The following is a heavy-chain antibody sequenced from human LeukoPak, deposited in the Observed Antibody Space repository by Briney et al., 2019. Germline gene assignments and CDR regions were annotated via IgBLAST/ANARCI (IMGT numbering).Heavy chain of an antibody. CDR1: GFTFKNNA. V-gene: IGHV3-23*01. D-gene: IGHD2-2*01. CDR2: ILGGGDDT. J-gene: IGHJ3*01. Sequence: GGSLRLSCAASGFTFKNNAMTWVRQAPGKGLEWVSAILGGGDDTEYADSVKGRFTISRANSKNTPYLQMNSLRPEDTAVYYCARCTASCYANAFDVWGQGTLLTVSS. CDR3: ARCTASCYANAFDV.